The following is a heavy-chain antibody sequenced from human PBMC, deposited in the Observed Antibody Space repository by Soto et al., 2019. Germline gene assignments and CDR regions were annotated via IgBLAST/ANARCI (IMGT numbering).Heavy chain of an antibody. J-gene: IGHJ5*02. V-gene: IGHV1-18*01. CDR3: AREPPRATAGLNYFDP. Sequence: GASVKVSCKASGGTFTSYGISWVRQAPGQGLEWMGWISAYNGNTNYAQKLQGRVTMTTDTSTSTAFLELRSLTYDDTAVYYCAREPPRATAGLNYFDPWGQGTLVTVSS. D-gene: IGHD6-13*01. CDR1: GGTFTSYG. CDR2: ISAYNGNT.